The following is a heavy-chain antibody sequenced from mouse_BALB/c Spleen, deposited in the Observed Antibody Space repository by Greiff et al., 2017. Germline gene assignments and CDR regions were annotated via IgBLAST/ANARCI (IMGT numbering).Heavy chain of an antibody. CDR2: IWGGGST. Sequence: VKLMESGPGLVAPSQSLSITCTVSGFSLTDYGVSWIRQPPGKGLEWLGVIWGGGSTYYNSALKSRLSISKDNSKSQVFLKMNSLQTDDTAMYYCAKHPYGNYERGAMDYWGQGTSVTVSS. CDR3: AKHPYGNYERGAMDY. J-gene: IGHJ4*01. D-gene: IGHD2-1*01. V-gene: IGHV2-6-5*01. CDR1: GFSLTDYG.